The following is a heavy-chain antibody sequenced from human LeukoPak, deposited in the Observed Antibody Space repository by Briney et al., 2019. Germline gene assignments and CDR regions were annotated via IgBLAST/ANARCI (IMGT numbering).Heavy chain of an antibody. CDR2: ISNSGST. V-gene: IGHV4-61*01. D-gene: IGHD5-24*01. CDR3: ARDIRNGDGYNYDS. CDR1: GGSVSSGSNY. J-gene: IGHJ5*01. Sequence: SETLSLTCTVSGGSVSSGSNYWNWIRQPPGKGLEWIVHISNSGSTNSDPSLKTRVTISIDTPKNQFSLRLSSVTAADTAVYYCARDIRNGDGYNYDSWGQGTLVTVSS.